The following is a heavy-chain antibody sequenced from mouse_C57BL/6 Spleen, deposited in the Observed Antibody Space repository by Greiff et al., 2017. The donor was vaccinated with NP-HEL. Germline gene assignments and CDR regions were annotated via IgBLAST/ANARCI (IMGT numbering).Heavy chain of an antibody. CDR2: IWSGGST. CDR1: GFSLTSYG. J-gene: IGHJ2*01. CDR3: ARGGGSYGFLDY. D-gene: IGHD2-3*01. V-gene: IGHV2-2*01. Sequence: QVQLQQSGPGLVQPSQSLSITCTVSGFSLTSYGVHWVRQSPGKGLEWLGVIWSGGSTDYNAAVIYRLSISKDNSKSQVFFKMNSLQADDTAIYNGARGGGSYGFLDYWGQGTTLTVSS.